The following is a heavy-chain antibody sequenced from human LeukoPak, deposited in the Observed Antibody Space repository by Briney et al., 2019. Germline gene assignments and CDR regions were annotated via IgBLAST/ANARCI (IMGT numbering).Heavy chain of an antibody. J-gene: IGHJ2*01. D-gene: IGHD4-17*01. CDR2: IYNSGST. CDR1: GGSISSSNYY. V-gene: IGHV4-61*05. Sequence: PSETLSLTCTVSGGSISSSNYYWSWIRQSPGKGLEWIAYIYNSGSTNYNPSLKSRVTISVDTSKNQFSLKLSSVTAADTAVYYCARREVTTSWYFDLWGRGTLVTVSS. CDR3: ARREVTTSWYFDL.